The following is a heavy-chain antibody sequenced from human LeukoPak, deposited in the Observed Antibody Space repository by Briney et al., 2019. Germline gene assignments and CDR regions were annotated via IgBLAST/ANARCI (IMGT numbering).Heavy chain of an antibody. D-gene: IGHD3-10*01. CDR3: AKARGVAVFY. V-gene: IGHV3-23*01. CDR2: ISGSGDST. Sequence: GGSLRLSCAASGFTFSNYAMRWVRQAPGKGLEWVSGISGSGDSTYYADSVKGRFTFSRDNSKNTLYLQMNSLRAEDTAVYYCAKARGVAVFYWGQGTLVTVSS. CDR1: GFTFSNYA. J-gene: IGHJ4*02.